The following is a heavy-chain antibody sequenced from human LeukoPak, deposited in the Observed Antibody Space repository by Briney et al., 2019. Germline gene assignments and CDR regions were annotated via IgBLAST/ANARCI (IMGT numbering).Heavy chain of an antibody. CDR2: IYTSGST. CDR1: GGSISSYY. V-gene: IGHV4-4*07. CDR3: AREDSSGWYSLLYNWFDP. J-gene: IGHJ5*02. D-gene: IGHD6-19*01. Sequence: SSETLPLTCTVSGGSISSYYWSWIRQPAGKGLEWIGRIYTSGSTNYNPSLKSRVTMSVDTSKNQFSLKLSSVTAADTAVYYCAREDSSGWYSLLYNWFDPWGQGTLVTVSS.